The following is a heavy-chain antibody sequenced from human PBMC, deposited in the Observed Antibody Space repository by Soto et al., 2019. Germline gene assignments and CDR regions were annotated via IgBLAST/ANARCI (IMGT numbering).Heavy chain of an antibody. CDR1: GFTFGDSY. D-gene: IGHD5-18*01. CDR3: VRGGVGYLFDP. V-gene: IGHV3-11*06. Sequence: PGGSLRLSCAGSGFTFGDSYMSWIRQAPGKGLEWLSYISPGSRYPAYADSVKGRFTISRDNAKRSLYLQMMSLTAEDTAIYYCVRGGVGYLFDPWGQGTMFTVSS. J-gene: IGHJ5*02. CDR2: ISPGSRYP.